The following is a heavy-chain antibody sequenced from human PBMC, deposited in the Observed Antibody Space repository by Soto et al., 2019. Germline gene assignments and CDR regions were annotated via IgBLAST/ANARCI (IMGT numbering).Heavy chain of an antibody. CDR2: INIDGSII. J-gene: IGHJ4*02. CDR3: TRVTTYYYDSSGYSDH. V-gene: IGHV3-74*01. D-gene: IGHD3-22*01. Sequence: GSLRLSCATSSFSLTSYWMHWVRQTPGKGRVWVSCINIDGSIITSPNSVKGRFTISRDNAKNTLYLQMNSLRAEDKAVYHCTRVTTYYYDSSGYSDHWGQGTLVTVSS. CDR1: SFSLTSYW.